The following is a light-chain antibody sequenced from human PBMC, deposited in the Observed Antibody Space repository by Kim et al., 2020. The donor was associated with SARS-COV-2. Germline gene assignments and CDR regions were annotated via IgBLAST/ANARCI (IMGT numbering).Light chain of an antibody. CDR3: QQYSSSPAT. CDR1: QSVSSNY. CDR2: GAS. Sequence: SPGQTATRSSRASQSVSSNYLAWYQQKPGQAPRLLIYGASSRATGIPDRFSGSGSGTDFTLNITRLEPEDFAVYYCQQYSSSPATFGQGTKVDIK. J-gene: IGKJ1*01. V-gene: IGKV3-20*01.